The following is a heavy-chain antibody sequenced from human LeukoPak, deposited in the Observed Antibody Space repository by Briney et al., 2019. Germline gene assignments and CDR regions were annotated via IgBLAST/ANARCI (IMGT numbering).Heavy chain of an antibody. CDR1: GGSFSSYY. J-gene: IGHJ4*02. V-gene: IGHV4-59*01. D-gene: IGHD3-22*01. CDR3: ARERGFDSSGYYLDY. CDR2: IYYSGST. Sequence: KPSETLSLTCAVYGGSFSSYYWSWIRQPPGKGLEWIGYIYYSGSTNYNPSLKSRVTISVDTSKNQFSLKLSSVTAADTAVYYCARERGFDSSGYYLDYWGQGTLVTVSS.